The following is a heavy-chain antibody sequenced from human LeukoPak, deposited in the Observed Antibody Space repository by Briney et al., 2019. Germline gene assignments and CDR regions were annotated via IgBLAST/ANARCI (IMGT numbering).Heavy chain of an antibody. J-gene: IGHJ6*03. CDR2: ISAYNGNT. D-gene: IGHD3-3*01. CDR1: GYTFTSYG. CDR3: VRASLYDFWSGYALYMDV. V-gene: IGHV1-18*01. Sequence: ASVKVSCKASGYTFTSYGISWVRQAPGQGLEWMGWISAYNGNTNYAQKLQGRVTMTTDTSTSTAYMELRSLRSDDTAVYYCVRASLYDFWSGYALYMDVWGKGTTVTVSS.